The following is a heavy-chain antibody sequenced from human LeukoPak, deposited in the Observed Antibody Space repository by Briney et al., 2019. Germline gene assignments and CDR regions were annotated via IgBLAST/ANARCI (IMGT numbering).Heavy chain of an antibody. V-gene: IGHV4-39*01. J-gene: IGHJ5*02. Sequence: PSETLSLTCTVSGGSISSSSYYWGWIRQPPGKGLEWIGSIYYSGSTYYNPSLKSRVTISVDTSKNQFSLKLSSVTAADTAVYYCARLKDFRSGYPYNWFDPWGQGTLVTVSS. CDR2: IYYSGST. CDR3: ARLKDFRSGYPYNWFDP. CDR1: GGSISSSSYY. D-gene: IGHD3-3*01.